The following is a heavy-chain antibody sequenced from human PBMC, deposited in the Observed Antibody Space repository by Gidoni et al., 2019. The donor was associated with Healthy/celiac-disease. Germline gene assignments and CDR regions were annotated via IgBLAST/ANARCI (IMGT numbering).Heavy chain of an antibody. CDR2: ISWDDDK. J-gene: IGHJ3*02. Sequence: QITLKEAGPTLVKPTQTLTLTSTFSGLALSTSGVGVGWIRQPPGKALGWLALISWDDDKRYSPSLKSRLTITKDTSKNQVVLTMTNMDPVDTATYYCAHLGDSAFDIWGQGTMVTVSS. V-gene: IGHV2-5*02. CDR1: GLALSTSGVG. CDR3: AHLGDSAFDI. D-gene: IGHD3-10*01.